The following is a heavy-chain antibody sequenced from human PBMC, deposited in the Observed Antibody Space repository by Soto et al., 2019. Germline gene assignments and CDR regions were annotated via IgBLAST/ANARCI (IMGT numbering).Heavy chain of an antibody. Sequence: EVQLVESGGGLVQPGGSLRLSCAASKFSFSGYWMHWVRQAPGKGLMWVSRVNPDGSTTTYADSVKGRFTISRDNAKNTVFLQMNSLRADDTAVYYCAKVASGSYDWFDPWGQGPLVTFSS. V-gene: IGHV3-74*01. CDR3: AKVASGSYDWFDP. D-gene: IGHD1-26*01. CDR2: VNPDGSTT. J-gene: IGHJ5*02. CDR1: KFSFSGYW.